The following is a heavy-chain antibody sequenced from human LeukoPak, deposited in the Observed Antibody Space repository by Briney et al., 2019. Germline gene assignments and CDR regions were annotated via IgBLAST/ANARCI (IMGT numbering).Heavy chain of an antibody. V-gene: IGHV1-2*02. CDR3: AREERDDFGANWFDP. Sequence: ASVKVSCKASGYTFTDYYMHWVRQAPGQGLEWMGWTNPNGGSTNYAQKFQGRVTMTRDTSISTAYMELGRLRSDDTAVYYCAREERDDFGANWFDPWGQGTLVTVSS. CDR1: GYTFTDYY. J-gene: IGHJ5*02. CDR2: TNPNGGST. D-gene: IGHD4/OR15-4a*01.